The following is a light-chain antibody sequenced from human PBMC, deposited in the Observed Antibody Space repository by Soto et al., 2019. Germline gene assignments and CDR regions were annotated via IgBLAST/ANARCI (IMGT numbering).Light chain of an antibody. CDR1: QSINSN. V-gene: IGKV3-15*01. J-gene: IGKJ4*01. CDR2: RAS. CDR3: QQYNNWPRAT. Sequence: IVMTQSPATLSVSLGERATLSCRASQSINSNLAWYQQKPGQAPRLLMFRASIRAAGFPARFSGSGSGTEFNITISSLQSDDYEVYYCQQYNNWPRATFGGGTKVDIK.